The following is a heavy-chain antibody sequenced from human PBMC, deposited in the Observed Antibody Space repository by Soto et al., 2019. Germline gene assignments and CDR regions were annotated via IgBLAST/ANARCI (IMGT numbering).Heavy chain of an antibody. J-gene: IGHJ4*02. D-gene: IGHD2-2*01. CDR3: ARDRCGVTNCYGHFDY. CDR2: MWFDGSKK. CDR1: GFTFSSYG. Sequence: QVQLVESGGGVVQPGRSLRLSCAASGFTFSSYGMHWVRQAPGKGLEWVAVMWFDGSKKYYADSVKGRFTISRDNSKNTMYLQMDSLRAEDTAMYYCARDRCGVTNCYGHFDYWGQGSLVTVSS. V-gene: IGHV3-33*01.